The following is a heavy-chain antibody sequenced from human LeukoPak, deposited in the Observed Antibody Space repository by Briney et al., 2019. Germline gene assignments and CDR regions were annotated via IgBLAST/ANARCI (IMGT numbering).Heavy chain of an antibody. CDR3: AKLYCRSQRCDYFDY. CDR1: GFTFSSYA. J-gene: IGHJ4*02. D-gene: IGHD2-2*01. Sequence: GGSLRLSCAASGFTFSSYAMNWVRQAPGKGLEGVSTISGGGTRTYYADSVKGRFTISRDSADNTLYLQMNSLRADDTAVYYCAKLYCRSQRCDYFDYWGQGTLVTVSS. V-gene: IGHV3-23*01. CDR2: ISGGGTRT.